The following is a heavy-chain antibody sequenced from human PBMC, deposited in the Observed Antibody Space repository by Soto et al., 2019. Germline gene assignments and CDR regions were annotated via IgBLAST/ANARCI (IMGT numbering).Heavy chain of an antibody. CDR3: ARVRPIVGATYLDY. CDR1: GFTFSSYS. D-gene: IGHD1-26*01. Sequence: GGSLRLSCAASGFTFSSYSMNWVRKAPGKGLEWVSSISSSSSYIYYADSVKGRFTISRDNAKNSLYLQMNSLRAEDTAVYYCARVRPIVGATYLDYWGQGTLVTVSS. V-gene: IGHV3-21*01. CDR2: ISSSSSYI. J-gene: IGHJ4*02.